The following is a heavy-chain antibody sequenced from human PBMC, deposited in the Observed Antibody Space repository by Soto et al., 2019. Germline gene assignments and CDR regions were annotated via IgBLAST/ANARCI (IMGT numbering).Heavy chain of an antibody. D-gene: IGHD4-4*01. CDR1: GFIFSSYA. CDR3: ARGESNSNYAWDY. CDR2: ISGSGGST. Sequence: EVQLLESGGGLVQPGGSLRLSCAASGFIFSSYAMSWVRQAPGKGLEWVSAISGSGGSTYYADPEKGRFTISRDNSKNTLYLQMNSLRAEDTAVYYCARGESNSNYAWDYWGQGTLVTVSS. V-gene: IGHV3-23*01. J-gene: IGHJ4*02.